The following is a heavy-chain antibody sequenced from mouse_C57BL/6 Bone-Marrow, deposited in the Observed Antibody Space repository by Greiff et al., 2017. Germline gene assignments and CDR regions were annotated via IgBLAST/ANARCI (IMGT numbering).Heavy chain of an antibody. D-gene: IGHD2-4*01. J-gene: IGHJ3*01. Sequence: QVQLQQSGAELARPGASVKLSCKASGYTFTSYGISWVKQRTGQGLEWIGEIYPRSGNTYYNEKFKGKATLTADKSSSTAYMELRSLTSEDSAVYFCARSDCYDDDWFDYGGQGTLVTVSA. CDR2: IYPRSGNT. CDR3: ARSDCYDDDWFDY. V-gene: IGHV1-81*01. CDR1: GYTFTSYG.